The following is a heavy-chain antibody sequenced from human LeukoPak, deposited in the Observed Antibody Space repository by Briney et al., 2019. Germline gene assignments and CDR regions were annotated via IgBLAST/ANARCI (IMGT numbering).Heavy chain of an antibody. CDR1: GFTFSSAW. CDR3: GAEYSGGWYVFDS. J-gene: IGHJ4*02. CDR2: IKSKSDGATT. D-gene: IGHD6-19*01. V-gene: IGHV3-15*01. Sequence: GGSLRLSCATSGFTFSSAWMSWVRQAPGKGLEWVGRIKSKSDGATTGYAAPVKGRFIISRDDSKNTLHLQMNSLKTEDTAVYYCGAEYSGGWYVFDSWGQGTLVTVSA.